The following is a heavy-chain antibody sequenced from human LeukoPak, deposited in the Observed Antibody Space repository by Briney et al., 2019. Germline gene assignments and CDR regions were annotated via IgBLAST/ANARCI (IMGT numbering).Heavy chain of an antibody. CDR1: GGSISS. CDR2: IYFSGST. CDR3: ARGFSVPYYYDSSGYYGFDY. D-gene: IGHD3-22*01. J-gene: IGHJ4*02. V-gene: IGHV4-61*08. Sequence: SETLSLTCTVSGGSISSFYWSWFYWSWIRQPPGKGLEWIGYIYFSGSTNYNPSLKSRVTISVDTSKNQFSLKLSSVTAADTAVYYCARGFSVPYYYDSSGYYGFDYWGQGTLVTVSS.